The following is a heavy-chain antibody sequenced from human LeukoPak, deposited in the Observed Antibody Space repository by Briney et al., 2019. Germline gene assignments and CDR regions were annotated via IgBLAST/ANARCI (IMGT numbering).Heavy chain of an antibody. CDR2: INHRGST. V-gene: IGHV4-34*01. CDR1: GGSFSGYY. D-gene: IGHD3-16*02. J-gene: IGHJ4*02. Sequence: SETLSLTCAVYGGSFSGYYWSWIRQPPGKGLEWIGEINHRGSTNYNPSLKSRVTISVDTSKNQFSLKLSSVTAADTAVYYCARGGYVWGSYRYWGQGTLVTVSS. CDR3: ARGGYVWGSYRY.